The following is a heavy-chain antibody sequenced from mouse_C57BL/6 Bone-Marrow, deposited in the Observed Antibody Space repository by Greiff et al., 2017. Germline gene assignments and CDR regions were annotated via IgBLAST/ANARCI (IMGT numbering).Heavy chain of an antibody. V-gene: IGHV1-64*01. J-gene: IGHJ4*01. Sequence: QVQLQQPGAELVKPGASVKLSCKASGYTFTSYWMHWVKQRPGQGLEWIGMIHPNSGSTNYNEKFKSKATLTVDKSSSTAYMQLSSLTSEDSAVYYCAAFTTVVPYAMDYWGQGTSVTVSS. D-gene: IGHD1-1*01. CDR1: GYTFTSYW. CDR3: AAFTTVVPYAMDY. CDR2: IHPNSGST.